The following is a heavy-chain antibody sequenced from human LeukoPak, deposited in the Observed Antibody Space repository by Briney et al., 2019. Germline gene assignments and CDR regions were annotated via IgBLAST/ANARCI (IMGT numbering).Heavy chain of an antibody. Sequence: SVKVSCKASGGTFSSYAISWVRQAPGQGLEWMGGIIPIFGTANYAQKFQGRVTMTRDTSTSTVYMELSSLRSEDTAVYYCAREEDILTGFGSRGWFDPWGQGTLVTVSS. CDR1: GGTFSSYA. V-gene: IGHV1-69*05. J-gene: IGHJ5*02. CDR3: AREEDILTGFGSRGWFDP. D-gene: IGHD3-9*01. CDR2: IIPIFGTA.